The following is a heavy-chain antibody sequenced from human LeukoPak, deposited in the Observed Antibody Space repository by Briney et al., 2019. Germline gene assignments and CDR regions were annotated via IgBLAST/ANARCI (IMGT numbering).Heavy chain of an antibody. V-gene: IGHV3-30*18. J-gene: IGHJ4*02. D-gene: IGHD3-10*01. CDR2: ISYDGSNQ. CDR1: GFTFSSYG. Sequence: PGGSLRLSCTASGFTFSSYGIHWDRQAPGKGLEWVALISYDGSNQYYADSVKGRVIISRDNSKNTLYLQMNSLRAEDTAIYYCAKDAAETKGHYYGAGTYYQSSFDYWGQGTLVTVSS. CDR3: AKDAAETKGHYYGAGTYYQSSFDY.